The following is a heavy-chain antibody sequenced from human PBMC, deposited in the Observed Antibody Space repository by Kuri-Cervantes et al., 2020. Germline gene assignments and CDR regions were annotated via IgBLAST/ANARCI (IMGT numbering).Heavy chain of an antibody. Sequence: SQTLSLTCAVYGGSFSGYYWSWIRQPPGKGLEWIGEINHSGSTNYNPSLKSRVTISVDTSKNQFSLKLSSVTAADTAVYYCARAYSYGSYYFDYLGQGTLVTVSS. D-gene: IGHD5-18*01. CDR1: GGSFSGYY. CDR2: INHSGST. V-gene: IGHV4-34*01. J-gene: IGHJ4*02. CDR3: ARAYSYGSYYFDY.